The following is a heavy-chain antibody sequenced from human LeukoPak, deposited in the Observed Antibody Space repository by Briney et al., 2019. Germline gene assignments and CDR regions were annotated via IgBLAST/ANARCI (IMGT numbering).Heavy chain of an antibody. CDR3: ARERAFGGDYGLRPWYYFDY. CDR1: GGSISSGDYY. V-gene: IGHV4-30-4*01. Sequence: PSETLSLTCTVSGGSISSGDYYWSWIRQPPGTGLEWIGYIYYSGSTYYNPSLKSRVTISVDTSKNQFSLKLSSVTAADTAVYYCARERAFGGDYGLRPWYYFDYWGQGTLVTVSS. J-gene: IGHJ4*02. D-gene: IGHD4-17*01. CDR2: IYYSGST.